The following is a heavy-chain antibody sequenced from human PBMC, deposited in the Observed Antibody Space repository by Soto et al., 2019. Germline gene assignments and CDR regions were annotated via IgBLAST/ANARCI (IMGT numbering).Heavy chain of an antibody. V-gene: IGHV3-15*07. CDR3: TTVGFGIAVADRYYYYGMDV. J-gene: IGHJ6*02. D-gene: IGHD6-19*01. Sequence: PGGSLRLSCAASGFTFSNARMNWVRPAPGKGLEWVGRIKSKTDGGTTDYAAPVKGRFTISRDDSKNTLYLQMNSLKTEDTAVYYCTTVGFGIAVADRYYYYGMDVWGQGTTVTVSS. CDR2: IKSKTDGGTT. CDR1: GFTFSNAR.